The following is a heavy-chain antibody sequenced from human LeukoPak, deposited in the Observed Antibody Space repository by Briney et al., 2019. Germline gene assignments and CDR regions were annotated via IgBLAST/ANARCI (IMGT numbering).Heavy chain of an antibody. D-gene: IGHD6-13*01. CDR3: ARSTFLGIAAAGGYFDY. Sequence: SQTLSLTCTVSGGSISSGPYYWSWIRQPAGKGLEWIGRIYSSGVTYYNPSLKSRVTISVDTSKNQFSLKLSSVTAADTAVYYCARSTFLGIAAAGGYFDYWGQGTLVTVSS. V-gene: IGHV4-61*02. CDR1: GGSISSGPYY. CDR2: IYSSGVT. J-gene: IGHJ4*02.